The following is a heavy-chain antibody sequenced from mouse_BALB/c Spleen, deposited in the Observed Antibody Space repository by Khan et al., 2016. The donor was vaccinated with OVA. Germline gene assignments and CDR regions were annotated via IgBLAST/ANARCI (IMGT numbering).Heavy chain of an antibody. V-gene: IGHV5-17*02. J-gene: IGHJ3*01. Sequence: EVELVESGGGLVQPGGSRKLSCAASGFTFSSFGMHWVRQAPEKGLEWVAYISSGSSTIYYADTVKGRFTISRDNPKTTLFLQMTSLRSEDTAMYYCAREKYGNYGFAYWGQGTLVTVSA. CDR3: AREKYGNYGFAY. CDR1: GFTFSSFG. CDR2: ISSGSSTI. D-gene: IGHD2-10*02.